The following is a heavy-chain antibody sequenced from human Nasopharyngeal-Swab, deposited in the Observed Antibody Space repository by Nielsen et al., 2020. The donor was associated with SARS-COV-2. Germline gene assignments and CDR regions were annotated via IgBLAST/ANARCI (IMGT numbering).Heavy chain of an antibody. Sequence: GASLRLSCEASGFTFSSYAVHWVRHAPGKGLDWVAVISSDGANEFYADSVKGRFTISRDNSKNTLYLQMNSLRAEDTAVYYCVTSTAPDYWGLGTLFIVSS. D-gene: IGHD5/OR15-5a*01. CDR2: ISSDGANE. CDR1: GFTFSSYA. J-gene: IGHJ4*02. CDR3: VTSTAPDY. V-gene: IGHV3-30-3*01.